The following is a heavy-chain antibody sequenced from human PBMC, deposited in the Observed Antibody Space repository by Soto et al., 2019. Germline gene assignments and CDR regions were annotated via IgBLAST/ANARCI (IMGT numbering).Heavy chain of an antibody. CDR3: ARLQLARIAVAPYAY. J-gene: IGHJ4*02. V-gene: IGHV5-51*01. D-gene: IGHD6-19*01. CDR2: IYPGDSDT. CDR1: GYSFTNYW. Sequence: PGESLKISCKGSGYSFTNYWIGWVRQMPGKGLEWMGIIYPGDSDTRYSPSFQGQVTISADKSISTAYLQWSSLKASDTAMYYCARLQLARIAVAPYAYWGQGTLVTVS.